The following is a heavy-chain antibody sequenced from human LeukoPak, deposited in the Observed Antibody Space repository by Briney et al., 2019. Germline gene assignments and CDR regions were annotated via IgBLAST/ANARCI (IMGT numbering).Heavy chain of an antibody. D-gene: IGHD3-3*01. Sequence: GGSLRLSCAASGFTFSSYGMHWVRQAPGKGLEWVAVISYDGSNKYYADSVKGRFTISRDNSKNTLYLQMNSLRAEDTAVYYCAKAPYYDFWSGYFSPDYYYGMDVWGQGTTVTVSS. J-gene: IGHJ6*02. CDR3: AKAPYYDFWSGYFSPDYYYGMDV. CDR1: GFTFSSYG. CDR2: ISYDGSNK. V-gene: IGHV3-30*18.